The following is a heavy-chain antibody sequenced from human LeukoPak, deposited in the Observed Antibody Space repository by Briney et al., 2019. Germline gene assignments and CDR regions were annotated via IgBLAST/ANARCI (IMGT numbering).Heavy chain of an antibody. J-gene: IGHJ3*02. CDR2: INPNSGGT. CDR3: ARDYRTVDGGAFDI. D-gene: IGHD2-8*02. CDR1: GYTFTGYY. Sequence: ASVKVSCKASGYTFTGYYIHWVRQAPGQGLEWMGWINPNSGGTNYAQKFQGRVTMTGDTSISTAYMELSRLRSDDTAVYYCARDYRTVDGGAFDIWGQGTMVIVFS. V-gene: IGHV1-2*02.